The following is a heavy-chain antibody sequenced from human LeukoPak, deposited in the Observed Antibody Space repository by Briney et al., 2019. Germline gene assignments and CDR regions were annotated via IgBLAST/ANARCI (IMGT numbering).Heavy chain of an antibody. D-gene: IGHD3-22*01. J-gene: IGHJ4*02. Sequence: ASVTVSCKASGYTFTSYAMNWVRQAPGQGLEWMGWINTNTGNPTYAQGFTGRFVFSLDTSVSTAYLQISSLKAEDTAVYYCVIYPFYDSSGYANVGYFDYWGQGTLVTVSS. CDR2: INTNTGNP. V-gene: IGHV7-4-1*02. CDR3: VIYPFYDSSGYANVGYFDY. CDR1: GYTFTSYA.